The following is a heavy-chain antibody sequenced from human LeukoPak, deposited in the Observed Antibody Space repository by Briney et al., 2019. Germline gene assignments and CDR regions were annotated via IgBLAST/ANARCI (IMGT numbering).Heavy chain of an antibody. V-gene: IGHV3-23*01. CDR1: GFTFSSYA. CDR2: ISGSGGST. Sequence: GGSLRLSCAAPGFTFSSYAMSWVRQAPGKGLEWVSAISGSGGSTYYADSVKGRFTISRDNSKNTLYLQMNSLRAEDTAVYYCAKGSARMVRGDYDYWGQGTLVTVSS. CDR3: AKGSARMVRGDYDY. D-gene: IGHD3-10*01. J-gene: IGHJ4*02.